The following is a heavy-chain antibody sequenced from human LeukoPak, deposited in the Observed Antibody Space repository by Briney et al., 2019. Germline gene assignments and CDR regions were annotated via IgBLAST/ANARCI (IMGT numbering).Heavy chain of an antibody. CDR3: ARHQAGYCSSTSCYAVPDD. D-gene: IGHD2-2*01. Sequence: AASLKTPSKASAYSFTSYWIGCGRQMPRNRLEWLESIYPGDSDTRYSPSSQGQVTISADKSISTSYLQWSSLKASDSAMYYCARHQAGYCSSTSCYAVPDDWGQGTLVTVSS. CDR2: IYPGDSDT. CDR1: AYSFTSYW. V-gene: IGHV5-51*01. J-gene: IGHJ4*02.